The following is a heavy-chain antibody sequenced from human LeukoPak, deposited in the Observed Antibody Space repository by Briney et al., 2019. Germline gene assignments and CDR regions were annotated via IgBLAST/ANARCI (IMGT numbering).Heavy chain of an antibody. J-gene: IGHJ5*02. CDR1: GGSMTNYH. CDR3: ARGSDGYRFDP. D-gene: IGHD5-18*01. CDR2: IYNIEHT. V-gene: IGHV4-59*01. Sequence: PSETLSLTCTVFGGSMTNYHWTWIRQSPGKAPEYIAYIYNIEHTNYNPSLKSRVTVSVDMSKRQFSLKLNSVTAADTAVYYCARGSDGYRFDPWGQGMLVTVSS.